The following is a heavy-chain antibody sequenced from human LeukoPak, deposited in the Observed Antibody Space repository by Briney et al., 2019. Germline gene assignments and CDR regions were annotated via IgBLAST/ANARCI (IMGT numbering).Heavy chain of an antibody. V-gene: IGHV3-48*02. CDR2: IRTSSGGI. J-gene: IGHJ4*02. Sequence: PSETLSLTCAVYGGSFSGYYWSWIRQPPGKGLEWVAYIRTSSGGIYYADSVKGRFIISTDNAKNSLYLDMNNLRDGDTAVYYCARDDSWAFDYWGQGTLVTVSS. D-gene: IGHD2-21*02. CDR3: ARDDSWAFDY. CDR1: GGSFSGYY.